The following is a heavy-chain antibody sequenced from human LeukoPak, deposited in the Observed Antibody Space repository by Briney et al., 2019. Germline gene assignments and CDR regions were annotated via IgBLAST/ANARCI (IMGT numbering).Heavy chain of an antibody. D-gene: IGHD2-15*01. CDR1: GFTFSSYG. CDR2: TWYDESDK. J-gene: IGHJ4*02. Sequence: PGRSLRLSCAASGFTFSSYGMHWVRQAPGKGLEWVALTWYDESDKYYADSVKGRFTISRDNSKNTLYLQMNSLRAEDTAVYYCAKGYCSGGSCAHFDYWGQGTLDTVSS. V-gene: IGHV3-33*06. CDR3: AKGYCSGGSCAHFDY.